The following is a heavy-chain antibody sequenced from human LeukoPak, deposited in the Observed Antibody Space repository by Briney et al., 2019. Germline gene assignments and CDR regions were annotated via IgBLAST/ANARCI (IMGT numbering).Heavy chain of an antibody. J-gene: IGHJ6*02. CDR2: IYYSGST. V-gene: IGHV4-59*08. CDR1: GGSISSYY. Sequence: NASETLSLTCTVSGGSISSYYWSWIRQPPGKGLEWIGYIYYSGSTNYNPSLKSRVTISVDSSKNQFSLKLRSVTAADTAVYYCARLDCSSTSCYINYGMDVWGQGTTVTVSS. D-gene: IGHD2-2*02. CDR3: ARLDCSSTSCYINYGMDV.